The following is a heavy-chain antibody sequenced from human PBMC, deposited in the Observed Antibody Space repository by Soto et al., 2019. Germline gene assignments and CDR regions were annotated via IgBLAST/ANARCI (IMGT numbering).Heavy chain of an antibody. CDR2: ISYDGSNK. CDR1: GFTFSSYA. Sequence: QVQLVESGGGVVQPGRSLRLSCAASGFTFSSYAMHWVRQAPGKGLEWVAVISYDGSNKYYADSVKGRFTISRDNSKNTLYLQMNSLRAEDTAVYYCAIEAQLLPDFDCWGQGTLVTVSS. J-gene: IGHJ4*02. V-gene: IGHV3-30-3*01. D-gene: IGHD2-2*01. CDR3: AIEAQLLPDFDC.